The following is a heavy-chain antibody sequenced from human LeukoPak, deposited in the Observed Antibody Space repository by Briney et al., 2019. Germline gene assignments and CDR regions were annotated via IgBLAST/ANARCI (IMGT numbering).Heavy chain of an antibody. D-gene: IGHD3-10*01. V-gene: IGHV4-38-2*02. Sequence: PSETLSLTCTVSGYSISSGYYWGWIRQPPGKGLEWIGSIYHSGSAYYNPSLKSRVTISVDTSKNQFSLKLSSVTAADTAVYYCARAASEVWFGESSNWFDPWGQGTLVTVSS. CDR3: ARAASEVWFGESSNWFDP. CDR1: GYSISSGYY. CDR2: IYHSGSA. J-gene: IGHJ5*02.